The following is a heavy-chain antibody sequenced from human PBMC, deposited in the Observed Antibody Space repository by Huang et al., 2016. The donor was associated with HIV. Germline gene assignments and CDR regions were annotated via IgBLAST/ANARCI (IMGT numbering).Heavy chain of an antibody. CDR2: IYYSGST. D-gene: IGHD3-22*01. CDR1: GGSISSGGYS. V-gene: IGHV4-30-4*08. Sequence: QVHLQESGPGLVKPSQTLSLTCTVSGGSISSGGYSWTWIRQPPGKGLEWIGYIYYSGSTYYNPSLKSRVTISVDTSKNQFSLKVTSMTAADTAVYYCGRFSYYSDSTISQYLQLWGQGALVTVSS. CDR3: GRFSYYSDSTISQYLQL. J-gene: IGHJ1*01.